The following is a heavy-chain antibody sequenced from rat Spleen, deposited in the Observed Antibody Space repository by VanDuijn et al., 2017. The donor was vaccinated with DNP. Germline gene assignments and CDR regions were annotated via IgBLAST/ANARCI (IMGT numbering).Heavy chain of an antibody. V-gene: IGHV5-29*01. Sequence: EVQLVESGGGLVQPGRSLKLSCAASGFTFSNYGMAWVRQAPTKGLEWVATISYYGSSTYYRDSVKGRFTISRDNAKSTLYLQMDSLRSEDTATYYCTTGFFDYWGQGTLVTVSS. CDR3: TTGFFDY. CDR1: GFTFSNYG. D-gene: IGHD1-11*01. CDR2: ISYYGSST. J-gene: IGHJ3*01.